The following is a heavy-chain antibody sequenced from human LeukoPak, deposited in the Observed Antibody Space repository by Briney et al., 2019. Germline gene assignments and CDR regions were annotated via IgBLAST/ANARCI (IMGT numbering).Heavy chain of an antibody. CDR2: INAGNGNT. Sequence: ASVKDSCKASGYTFTRYAMHWVRQAPGKRLEWMGCINAGNGNTKYSQKFQGRVTITRDTSASTAYMELSSLRSEDTAVYYCARDGFYCSGGSCYSTYFDYWGQGTLVTVSS. D-gene: IGHD2-15*01. J-gene: IGHJ4*02. CDR1: GYTFTRYA. CDR3: ARDGFYCSGGSCYSTYFDY. V-gene: IGHV1-3*01.